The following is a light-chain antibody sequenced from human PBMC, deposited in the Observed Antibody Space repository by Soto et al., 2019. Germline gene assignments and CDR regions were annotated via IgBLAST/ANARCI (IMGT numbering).Light chain of an antibody. CDR3: SSYTSSSSYV. CDR2: EVG. Sequence: QSALTQPASVSGSPGQSITISCTGTSRDVGGYSYVSWYQQHPGKAPKLILSEVGNRPSGISNRFSASKSDDTASLTISGLQADDEAEYYCSSYTSSSSYVFGTGTKVTVL. J-gene: IGLJ1*01. V-gene: IGLV2-14*01. CDR1: SRDVGGYSY.